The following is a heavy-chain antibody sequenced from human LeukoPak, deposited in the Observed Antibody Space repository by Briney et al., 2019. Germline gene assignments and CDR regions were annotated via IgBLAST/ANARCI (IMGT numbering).Heavy chain of an antibody. J-gene: IGHJ1*01. Sequence: KPSETLSLTCTVSGGSISSYYWSWIRQPPGKGLEWIGYIYYSGSTNYNPSLKSRVTISVDTSKNQFSLKLSSVTAADTAVYYCARHGGYTSPYLHWGQGTLVTVSS. V-gene: IGHV4-59*08. CDR1: GGSISSYY. D-gene: IGHD6-13*01. CDR3: ARHGGYTSPYLH. CDR2: IYYSGST.